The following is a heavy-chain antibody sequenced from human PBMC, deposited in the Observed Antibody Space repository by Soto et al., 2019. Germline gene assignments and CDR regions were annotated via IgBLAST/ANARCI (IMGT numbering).Heavy chain of an antibody. Sequence: EVQLLESGGGLVQPGGSLRLSCAASGLTFSSYAMSWVRQAPGKGLEWVSAISGSGGSTYYADSVKGRFTISRDNSKNTLYLQMNSLRAEDTAVYYCAKDETPYSSGWDYWGQGTLVTVSS. D-gene: IGHD6-19*01. CDR3: AKDETPYSSGWDY. J-gene: IGHJ4*02. V-gene: IGHV3-23*01. CDR2: ISGSGGST. CDR1: GLTFSSYA.